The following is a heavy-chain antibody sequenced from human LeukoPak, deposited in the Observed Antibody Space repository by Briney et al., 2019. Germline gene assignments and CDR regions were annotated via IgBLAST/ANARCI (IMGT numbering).Heavy chain of an antibody. J-gene: IGHJ4*02. D-gene: IGHD1-26*01. CDR2: INPSGGST. Sequence: GASVKVSCKVSGYTFTSYYMHWVRQAPGQGLEWMGIINPSGGSTSYAQKFQGRVTMSRDTSTSTVYMELSSLRSEDTAVYYCARGPRPRELLYWGQGTLVTVSS. CDR3: ARGPRPRELLY. V-gene: IGHV1-46*01. CDR1: GYTFTSYY.